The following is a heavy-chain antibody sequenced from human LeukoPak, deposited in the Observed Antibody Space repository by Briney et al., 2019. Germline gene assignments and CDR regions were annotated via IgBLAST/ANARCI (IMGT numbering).Heavy chain of an antibody. CDR2: FDPEDGET. Sequence: ASVKVSCKVSGYTLTELSMHWVRQAPGKGLEWMGGFDPEDGETIYAQKFQGRVTITADESTSAAYMELSSLRSEDTAVYYCARGGLTGDPYYFDYWGQGTLVTVSS. CDR3: ARGGLTGDPYYFDY. J-gene: IGHJ4*02. D-gene: IGHD7-27*01. V-gene: IGHV1-24*01. CDR1: GYTLTELS.